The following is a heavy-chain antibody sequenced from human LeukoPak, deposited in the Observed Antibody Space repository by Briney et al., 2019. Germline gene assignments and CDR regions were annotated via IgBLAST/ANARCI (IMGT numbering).Heavy chain of an antibody. D-gene: IGHD2/OR15-2a*01. Sequence: SETLSLTCAVYGGSFSGYYWSWIRQPPGKGLEWIGEINHSGSTNYNPSLKSRVTISVDTSKSQFSLKLSSVTAADTAVYYCARDNTGSFDYWGQGTLVTVSS. J-gene: IGHJ4*02. CDR1: GGSFSGYY. V-gene: IGHV4-34*01. CDR3: ARDNTGSFDY. CDR2: INHSGST.